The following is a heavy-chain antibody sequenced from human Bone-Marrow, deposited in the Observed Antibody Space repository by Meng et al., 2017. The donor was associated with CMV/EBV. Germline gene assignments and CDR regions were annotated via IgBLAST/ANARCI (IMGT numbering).Heavy chain of an antibody. CDR3: ARGGIVVVKGWFDP. CDR1: GGSISSYY. CDR2: INHSGST. V-gene: IGHV4-34*01. J-gene: IGHJ5*02. D-gene: IGHD3-22*01. Sequence: SETLSLTCTVSGGSISSYYWSWIRQPPGKGLEWIGEINHSGSTNYNPSLKSRVTISVDTSKNQFSLKLSSVTAADTAVYYCARGGIVVVKGWFDPWGQGTLVTVSS.